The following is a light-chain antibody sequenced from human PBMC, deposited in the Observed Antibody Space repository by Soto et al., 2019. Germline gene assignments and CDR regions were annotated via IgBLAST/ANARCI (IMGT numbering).Light chain of an antibody. V-gene: IGKV3-15*01. J-gene: IGKJ4*01. CDR3: QQHYNWSPLT. CDR2: GAS. CDR1: RSVSSN. Sequence: ERVMTQSPATLSVSPGKRATLSCRASRSVSSNLAWYQQKPGQAPRLLIYGASTRATGIPARFSGGGSGTEFTLTISSLQSEDAAVYYCQQHYNWSPLTFGGGTKVEIK.